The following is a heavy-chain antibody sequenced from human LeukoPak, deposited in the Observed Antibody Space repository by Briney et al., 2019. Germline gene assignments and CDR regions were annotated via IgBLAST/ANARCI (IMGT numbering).Heavy chain of an antibody. D-gene: IGHD3-3*01. Sequence: ASVKVSCKASGYTFTGYYMHWVRQAPGQGLEWMGWINPNSGGTNYAQKFQGRVTMTRDTSISTAYMELSRLRSDDTAVYYCARATSRLEWLLSWFDPWGQGTLVTVSS. CDR2: INPNSGGT. CDR1: GYTFTGYY. CDR3: ARATSRLEWLLSWFDP. V-gene: IGHV1-2*02. J-gene: IGHJ5*02.